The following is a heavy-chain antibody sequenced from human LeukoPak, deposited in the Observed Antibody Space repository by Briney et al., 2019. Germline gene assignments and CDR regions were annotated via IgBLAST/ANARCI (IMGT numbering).Heavy chain of an antibody. D-gene: IGHD3-9*01. CDR3: ARLNILTGYRTFYYYYGMDV. V-gene: IGHV4-34*01. CDR1: GGSISGYY. CDR2: INHSGST. J-gene: IGHJ6*02. Sequence: SETLSLTCTVSGGSISGYYWSWIRQPPGKGLEWIGEINHSGSTNYNPSLKSRVTISVDTSKNQFSLKLSSVTAADTAVYYCARLNILTGYRTFYYYYGMDVWGQGTTVTVSS.